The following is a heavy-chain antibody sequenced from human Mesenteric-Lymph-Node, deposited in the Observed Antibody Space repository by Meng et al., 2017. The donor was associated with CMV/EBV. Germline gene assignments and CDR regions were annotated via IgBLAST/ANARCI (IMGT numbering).Heavy chain of an antibody. J-gene: IGHJ4*02. CDR2: INPNSGGA. D-gene: IGHD6-19*01. CDR3: ARDVILYSSGRSVMYYFDY. Sequence: FIDSYIHWVRQAPGQGLEWMGWINPNSGGANYAQKFEGRVTMTRDTSISTAYMDLTRLKSDDTAVYFCARDVILYSSGRSVMYYFDYWGQGTLVTVSS. CDR1: FIDSY. V-gene: IGHV1-2*02.